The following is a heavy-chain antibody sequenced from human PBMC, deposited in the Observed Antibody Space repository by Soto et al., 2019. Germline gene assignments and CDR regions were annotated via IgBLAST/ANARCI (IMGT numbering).Heavy chain of an antibody. J-gene: IGHJ6*02. Sequence: PSETLSLTCTVSGGSISSGGYYWSWIRQHPGKGLEWIGYIYYSGSTYYNPSLKSRVTISVDTSKNQFSLKLSSVTAADTAVYYCARDSPDYGMDVWGQGTTVTVSS. CDR3: ARDSPDYGMDV. CDR2: IYYSGST. CDR1: GGSISSGGYY. V-gene: IGHV4-31*03.